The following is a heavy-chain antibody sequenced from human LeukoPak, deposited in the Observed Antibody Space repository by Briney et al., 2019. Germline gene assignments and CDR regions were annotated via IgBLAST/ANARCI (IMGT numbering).Heavy chain of an antibody. J-gene: IGHJ3*02. D-gene: IGHD1-1*01. CDR2: INPNSGGT. Sequence: VASVKVSCKASGYTFTGYHMHWVRQAPGQGLEWMGRINPNSGGTNYAQKFQGRVTMTRDTSISTAYMELSRLRSDDTAVYYCARDKNNWNDEDDAFDIWGQGTMVTVSS. CDR3: ARDKNNWNDEDDAFDI. V-gene: IGHV1-2*06. CDR1: GYTFTGYH.